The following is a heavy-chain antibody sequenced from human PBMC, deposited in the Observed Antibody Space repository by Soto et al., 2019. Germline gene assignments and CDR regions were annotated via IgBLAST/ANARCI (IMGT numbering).Heavy chain of an antibody. CDR3: ARGMIGYSSSWPFDY. CDR2: IKQDGSEK. V-gene: IGHV3-7*01. J-gene: IGHJ4*02. D-gene: IGHD6-13*01. Sequence: GGSLRLSCAASGFTFSSYWMSWVRQAPGKGLEWVANIKQDGSEKYYVDSVKGRFTISRDNAKNSLYLQMNSLRAEDTAVYYCARGMIGYSSSWPFDYWGQGTLVTVSS. CDR1: GFTFSSYW.